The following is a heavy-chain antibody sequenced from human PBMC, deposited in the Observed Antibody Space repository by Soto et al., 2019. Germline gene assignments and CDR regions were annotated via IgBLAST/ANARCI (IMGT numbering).Heavy chain of an antibody. Sequence: QVQLQESGPGLVKPSQTLSLTCTVSGGSISSGGYYWSWIRQHPGKGLEWIGYIYYSGSTYYNPSLKSRVTISVDTSKNQFSRKLSSVTAADTAVYYCARVKRRYYDSSGYSSNWYSEASYYFDYWGQGTLVTVSS. D-gene: IGHD3-22*01. CDR1: GGSISSGGYY. V-gene: IGHV4-31*03. CDR3: ARVKRRYYDSSGYSSNWYSEASYYFDY. CDR2: IYYSGST. J-gene: IGHJ4*02.